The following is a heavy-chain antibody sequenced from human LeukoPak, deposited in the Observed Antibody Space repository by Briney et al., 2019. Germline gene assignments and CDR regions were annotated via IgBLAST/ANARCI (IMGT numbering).Heavy chain of an antibody. CDR1: GFTVSSNY. CDR3: ARDLPSYDFWSGYSN. J-gene: IGHJ4*02. Sequence: GGSLRLSCAASGFTVSSNYMNWVRQAPGKGLEWVSYISSSGFTMYYADSVKGRFTISRDNAKNSLYLQMNSLRAEDTAVYYCARDLPSYDFWSGYSNWGQGTLVTVSS. CDR2: ISSSGFTM. V-gene: IGHV3-48*03. D-gene: IGHD3-3*01.